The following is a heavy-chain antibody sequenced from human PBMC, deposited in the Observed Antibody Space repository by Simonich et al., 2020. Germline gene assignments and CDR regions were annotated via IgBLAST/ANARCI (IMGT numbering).Heavy chain of an antibody. V-gene: IGHV3-23*01. D-gene: IGHD3-22*01. J-gene: IGHJ3*02. CDR1: GFTFSSYA. Sequence: GGGLVQPGGSLRLSCAASGFTFSSYAMSWVRQAPGKGLEWVSAIRGSGGSTYYADPVKGRFTISRDNSKNTLYLQMNSLRAEDTAVYYCAKDLGERITMIVVVIDAFDIWGQGTMVTVSS. CDR2: IRGSGGST. CDR3: AKDLGERITMIVVVIDAFDI.